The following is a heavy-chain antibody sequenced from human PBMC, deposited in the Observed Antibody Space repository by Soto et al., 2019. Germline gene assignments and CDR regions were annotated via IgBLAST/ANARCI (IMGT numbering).Heavy chain of an antibody. D-gene: IGHD3-3*01. Sequence: EVQLLEFVGGLVQPGGSLRLSCAASGFTFSSYAMSWVRQAPEKGLEWVSDISGSGDRTDYADSVKGRFSISRDNSKNTLYLQMNSLRAEDTALYYCAKAENLEGYYYGMDVWGQGTTVTVSS. CDR2: ISGSGDRT. CDR1: GFTFSSYA. CDR3: AKAENLEGYYYGMDV. V-gene: IGHV3-23*01. J-gene: IGHJ6*02.